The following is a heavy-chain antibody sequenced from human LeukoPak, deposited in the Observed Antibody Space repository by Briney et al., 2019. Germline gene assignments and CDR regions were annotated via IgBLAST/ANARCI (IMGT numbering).Heavy chain of an antibody. V-gene: IGHV1-69*13. CDR3: ARELRNDFWSGYFVY. CDR2: IIPIFGTA. D-gene: IGHD3-3*01. J-gene: IGHJ4*02. Sequence: SVKVSCKASGGTFSSYAISWVRQAPGQGLEWMGGIIPIFGTANYAQKFQGRVTITADESTSTAYMELSSLRSEDTAVCYCARELRNDFWSGYFVYWGQGTLVTVSS. CDR1: GGTFSSYA.